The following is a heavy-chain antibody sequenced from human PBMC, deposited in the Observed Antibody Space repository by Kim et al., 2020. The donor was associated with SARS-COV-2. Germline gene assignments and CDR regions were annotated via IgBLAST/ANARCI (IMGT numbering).Heavy chain of an antibody. CDR2: ISSTTSYI. CDR1: GFTFSSYS. Sequence: GGSLRLSCAVSGFTFSSYSMNWVRQAPGKGLEWVSSISSTTSYIYYADSVKGRFTISRDNAKNSLYLQMNSLRAEDTAVYYCARAPRIAVAGHPGVDYWGQGTLVTVSS. D-gene: IGHD6-19*01. V-gene: IGHV3-21*01. CDR3: ARAPRIAVAGHPGVDY. J-gene: IGHJ4*02.